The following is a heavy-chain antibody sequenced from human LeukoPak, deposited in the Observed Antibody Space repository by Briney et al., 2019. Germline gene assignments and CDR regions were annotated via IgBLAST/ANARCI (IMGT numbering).Heavy chain of an antibody. D-gene: IGHD4-11*01. CDR2: INTGGRTT. Sequence: PGGSLRLSCAASGFTFSDYYMTWIRQAPGKGLEWLAHINTGGRTTYYADSVKGRFTISRDNPKSSLFLQMNSLRAEDTAVYYCGRVFRVTVNPVDSWGQGTLVTVSS. V-gene: IGHV3-11*01. CDR1: GFTFSDYY. J-gene: IGHJ4*02. CDR3: GRVFRVTVNPVDS.